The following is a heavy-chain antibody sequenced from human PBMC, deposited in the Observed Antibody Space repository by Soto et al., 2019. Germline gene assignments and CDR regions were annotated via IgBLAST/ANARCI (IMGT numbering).Heavy chain of an antibody. D-gene: IGHD3-22*01. CDR1: GGSFSSYY. CDR2: INHSGST. J-gene: IGHJ4*02. CDR3: ARVFTDSMVGTIGSDY. Sequence: QEQLQQWGAGLLKPSETLSLTCAVYGGSFSSYYWSWIRQPPGKGLEWIGEINHSGSTNYNPSLKSRVTISVDTSKNQFSLKLSSLTAADTAVYYCARVFTDSMVGTIGSDYWGQGTLVTVYS. V-gene: IGHV4-34*01.